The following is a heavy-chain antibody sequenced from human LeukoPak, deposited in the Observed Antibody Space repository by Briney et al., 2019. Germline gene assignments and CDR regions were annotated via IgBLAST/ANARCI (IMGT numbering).Heavy chain of an antibody. CDR1: GFTFSSYS. J-gene: IGHJ4*02. V-gene: IGHV3-48*04. Sequence: GGPLRLSCAASGFTFSSYSMNWVRQAPGKGLEWVSYISSSGSTIYYADSVKGRFTISRDNAKNSLYLQMNSLRAEDTAVYYCARPRTYYYDSSGYLRYWGQGTLVTVSS. D-gene: IGHD3-22*01. CDR2: ISSSGSTI. CDR3: ARPRTYYYDSSGYLRY.